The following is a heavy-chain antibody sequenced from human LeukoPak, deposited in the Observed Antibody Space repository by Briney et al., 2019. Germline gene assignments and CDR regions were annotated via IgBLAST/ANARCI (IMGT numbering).Heavy chain of an antibody. Sequence: GGSLRLSCAASGFTFSSYAMSWVRQAPGKGLEWVSAISGSGGSTYYADSVKGRFTISRDNSKNTPYLQMNSLRAEDTAVYYCAKDRVPDYYDSSGPIDYWGQGTLVTVSS. CDR3: AKDRVPDYYDSSGPIDY. J-gene: IGHJ4*02. CDR2: ISGSGGST. V-gene: IGHV3-23*01. D-gene: IGHD3-22*01. CDR1: GFTFSSYA.